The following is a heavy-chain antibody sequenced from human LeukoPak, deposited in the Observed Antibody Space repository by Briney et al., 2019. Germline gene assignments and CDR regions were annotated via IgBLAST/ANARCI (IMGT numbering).Heavy chain of an antibody. J-gene: IGHJ5*02. Sequence: SSETLSLTCTDSGGSISSSSYYWGWIRQPPGKGLEWIGSIYYSGSTYYNPSLKSRVTISIDTSKNQFSLTLSSVTAADTAVYYCARVHRRGPANWFDPWGQGTLVTVSS. V-gene: IGHV4-39*07. CDR3: ARVHRRGPANWFDP. CDR1: GGSISSSSYY. CDR2: IYYSGST. D-gene: IGHD1-14*01.